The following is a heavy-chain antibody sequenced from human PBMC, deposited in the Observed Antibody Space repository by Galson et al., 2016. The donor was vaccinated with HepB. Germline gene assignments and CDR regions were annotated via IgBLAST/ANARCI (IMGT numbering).Heavy chain of an antibody. J-gene: IGHJ3*02. D-gene: IGHD3-22*01. V-gene: IGHV3-21*01. Sequence: SCAASGFTFTSYSLNWVRQAPGKGLEWVSSISSSSSYIYYADSVKGRFTISRDNAKNSLYLQMNSLRAEDTAVYYCASHTYYFDTSGPIDAFDIWGQGTMVTVSS. CDR1: GFTFTSYS. CDR3: ASHTYYFDTSGPIDAFDI. CDR2: ISSSSSYI.